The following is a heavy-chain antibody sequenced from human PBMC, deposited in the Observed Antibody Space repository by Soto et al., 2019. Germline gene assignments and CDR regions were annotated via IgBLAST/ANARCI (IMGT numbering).Heavy chain of an antibody. CDR1: GYTFTGYY. Sequence: ASVKVSCKASGYTFTGYYMHWVRQAPGQGLEWMGWINPNSGGANYAQKFQGWVTMTRDTSISTAYMELSRLRSDDTAVYYCARDPASSTSPYYDYWGQGTLVTVSS. V-gene: IGHV1-2*04. CDR2: INPNSGGA. CDR3: ARDPASSTSPYYDY. J-gene: IGHJ4*02. D-gene: IGHD2-2*01.